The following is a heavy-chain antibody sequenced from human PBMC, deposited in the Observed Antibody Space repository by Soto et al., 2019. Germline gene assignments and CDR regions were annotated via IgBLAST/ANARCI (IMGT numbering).Heavy chain of an antibody. D-gene: IGHD2-15*01. J-gene: IGHJ4*02. Sequence: GGSLRLSCAASGFTFSSYGMHWVRQAPGKGLEWVAVIWYDGSNKYYADSVKGRFTISRDNSKNTLYLQMNSLRAEDTAVYYCARAEVVAATRHFDYWGQGTLVTVSS. CDR2: IWYDGSNK. V-gene: IGHV3-33*01. CDR1: GFTFSSYG. CDR3: ARAEVVAATRHFDY.